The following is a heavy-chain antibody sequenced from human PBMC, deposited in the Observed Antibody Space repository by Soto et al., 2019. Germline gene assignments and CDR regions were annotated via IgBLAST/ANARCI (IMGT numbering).Heavy chain of an antibody. CDR3: VRDRYDSAEFEY. V-gene: IGHV3-48*03. Sequence: VGSLRLSCVPSGFTFSSYEMNWVRQAPGKGLEWISYISTSGRTIYYADSVKGRFTISRDNAKSSMYLQMTSLGAEDTAVYYCVRDRYDSAEFEYWGQGTLATVSS. CDR2: ISTSGRTI. CDR1: GFTFSSYE. D-gene: IGHD3-22*01. J-gene: IGHJ4*02.